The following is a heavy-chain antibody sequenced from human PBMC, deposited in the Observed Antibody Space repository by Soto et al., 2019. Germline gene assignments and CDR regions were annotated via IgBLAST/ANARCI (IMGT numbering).Heavy chain of an antibody. D-gene: IGHD6-13*01. CDR2: IYYSGST. CDR1: GGSISSYY. J-gene: IGHJ4*02. Sequence: SETLSLTCTVSGGSISSYYWSWIRQPPGKGLEWIGYIYYSGSTNYNPSLKSRVTISVDTSKNQFSLKLSSVTAADTAVYYCARGESSSWVDYWGQGTLVTVSS. CDR3: ARGESSSWVDY. V-gene: IGHV4-59*01.